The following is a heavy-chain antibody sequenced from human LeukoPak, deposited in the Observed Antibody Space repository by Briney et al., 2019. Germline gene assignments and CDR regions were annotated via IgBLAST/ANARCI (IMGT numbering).Heavy chain of an antibody. CDR1: GLTVFTNY. J-gene: IGHJ4*02. CDR2: ISSGGST. Sequence: GGSLRLSCTASGLTVFTNYMSWVRLAPGKGLEWVSLISSGGSTYYADSVRDRFTISRDNSKNTLYLQMNNLRAEDTAVYYCARDWGNWNYDYWGQGSLVTVSS. CDR3: ARDWGNWNYDY. D-gene: IGHD1-7*01. V-gene: IGHV3-66*01.